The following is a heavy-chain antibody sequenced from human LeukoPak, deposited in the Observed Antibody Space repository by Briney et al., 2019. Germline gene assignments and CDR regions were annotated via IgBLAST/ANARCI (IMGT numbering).Heavy chain of an antibody. D-gene: IGHD2-15*01. CDR3: ARGLGYCSGGSCYRRWFDP. V-gene: IGHV1-69*13. CDR2: IIPIFGTA. CDR1: GGTFSSYA. Sequence: ASVKVSCKASGGTFSSYAISWVRQAPGQGLEWMGGIIPIFGTANYAQKFQGRVTITADESTSTAYMELSSLRSEDTAVYYCARGLGYCSGGSCYRRWFDPWGQGTLVTVSS. J-gene: IGHJ5*02.